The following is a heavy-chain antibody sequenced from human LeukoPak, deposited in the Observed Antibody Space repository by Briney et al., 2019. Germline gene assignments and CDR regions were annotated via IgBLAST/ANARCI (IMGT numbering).Heavy chain of an antibody. D-gene: IGHD6-19*01. CDR3: ARTYSSGWAPYR. CDR2: IYYSGST. CDR1: GGSISSYY. V-gene: IGHV4-59*01. J-gene: IGHJ5*02. Sequence: SETLSLTCTVSGGSISSYYWSWIRQPPGKGLEWIGCIYYSGSTNYNPSLKSRVTISVDTSKNQFSLKLSSVTAADTAVYYCARTYSSGWAPYRWGQGTLVTVSS.